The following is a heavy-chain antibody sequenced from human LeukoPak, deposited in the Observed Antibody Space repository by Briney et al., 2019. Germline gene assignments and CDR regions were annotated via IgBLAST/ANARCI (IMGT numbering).Heavy chain of an antibody. CDR2: IYYSGST. CDR1: GGSISSSSYY. V-gene: IGHV4-39*07. J-gene: IGHJ3*02. Sequence: SETLSLTCTVSGGSISSSSYYWGWIRQPPGKGLEWIGSIYYSGSTYYNPSLKSRVTISVDTSKNQFSLKLNSVTAADTAVYYCAKDPTMIVPGEAFDIWGQGTMVTVSS. D-gene: IGHD3-22*01. CDR3: AKDPTMIVPGEAFDI.